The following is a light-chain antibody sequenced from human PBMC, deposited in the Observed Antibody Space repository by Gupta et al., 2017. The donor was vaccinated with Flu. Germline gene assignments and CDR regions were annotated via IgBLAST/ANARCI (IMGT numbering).Light chain of an antibody. Sequence: SPSSLSAAVGERVTITCRASQYISIYLNWYQQKPGRATNLLIYGSSNLQTGVPSRFSGSGSGTDFTLTISSLQPEDSATYYCQQTYSDPLFGGGTKVEIK. CDR2: GSS. CDR1: QYISIY. CDR3: QQTYSDPL. V-gene: IGKV1-39*01. J-gene: IGKJ4*02.